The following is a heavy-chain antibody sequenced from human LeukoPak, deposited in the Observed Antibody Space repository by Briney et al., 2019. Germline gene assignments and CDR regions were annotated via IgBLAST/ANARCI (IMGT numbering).Heavy chain of an antibody. CDR3: VRDVGTSDAFDI. CDR2: IQTSGKT. Sequence: PSETLSLTCSVSGGSITYYYWSWIRQPAGKGLEWIGRIQTSGKTNYNPSLKGRVTMSVDTSKNQFSLKLSSVTAADTAVYYCVRDVGTSDAFDIWGQGTMVIVSS. J-gene: IGHJ3*02. D-gene: IGHD1-1*01. CDR1: GGSITYYY. V-gene: IGHV4-4*07.